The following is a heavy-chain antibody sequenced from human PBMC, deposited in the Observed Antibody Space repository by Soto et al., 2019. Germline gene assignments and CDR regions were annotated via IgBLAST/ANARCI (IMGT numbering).Heavy chain of an antibody. V-gene: IGHV4-34*01. Sequence: SETLSLTCAVYGGSFSGYYWSWIRQPPGKGLEWIGEINHSGSTNYNPSLKSRVTISVDTSKNQFSLKLSSVTAADTAVYYCARARTDIRFDYWGQGTLVTVSS. CDR1: GGSFSGYY. J-gene: IGHJ4*02. D-gene: IGHD2-21*02. CDR3: ARARTDIRFDY. CDR2: INHSGST.